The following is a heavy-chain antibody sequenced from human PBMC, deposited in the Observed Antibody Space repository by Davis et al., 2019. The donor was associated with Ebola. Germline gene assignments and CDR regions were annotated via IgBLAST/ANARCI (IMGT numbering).Heavy chain of an antibody. V-gene: IGHV3-33*08. CDR2: IWYDGSEK. CDR3: VRGRVATIPYYFDY. J-gene: IGHJ4*02. CDR1: GFTFNNYW. Sequence: GESLKISCAASGFTFNNYWMSWVRQAPGKGLEWVAVIWYDGSEKSYGDSVKGRFTISRDNSKNTLYLQMNTLRAEDTAVYYCVRGRVATIPYYFDYWGQGTLVTVSS. D-gene: IGHD5-12*01.